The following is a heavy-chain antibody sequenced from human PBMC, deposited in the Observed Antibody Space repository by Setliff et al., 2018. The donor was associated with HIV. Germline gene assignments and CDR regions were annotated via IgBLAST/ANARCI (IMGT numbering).Heavy chain of an antibody. V-gene: IGHV4-39*01. D-gene: IGHD1-1*01. J-gene: IGHJ4*02. CDR3: ARQGQLGSE. CDR1: GGSIYGSDYY. Sequence: ASETLSLTCTVSGGSIYGSDYYWGWIRQPPGKGLESIGSIYYSGSTYYKPSLKSRVTISVDTSKNQFSLKLSSVTAADTAVYYCARQGQLGSEWGQGTLVT. CDR2: IYYSGST.